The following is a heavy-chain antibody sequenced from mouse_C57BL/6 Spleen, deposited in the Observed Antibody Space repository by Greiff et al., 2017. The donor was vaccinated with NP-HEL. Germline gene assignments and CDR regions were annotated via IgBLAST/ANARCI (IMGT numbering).Heavy chain of an antibody. CDR3: AGEEYCGSPWYFDV. D-gene: IGHD1-1*01. CDR2: IDPADGNT. Sequence: DVKLLESVAELVRPGASVKLSCTASGFNFKTSYMHWVKQRPEQGLEWIGRIDPADGNTKYAQKFQGQATIPADKSSNTAYLQLSSQTSKGTAIYYDAGEEYCGSPWYFDVWGKGTTVTVSS. J-gene: IGHJ1*03. V-gene: IGHV14-3*01. CDR1: GFNFKTSY.